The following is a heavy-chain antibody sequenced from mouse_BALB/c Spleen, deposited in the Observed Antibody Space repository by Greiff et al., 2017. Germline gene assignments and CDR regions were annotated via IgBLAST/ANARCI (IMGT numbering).Heavy chain of an antibody. D-gene: IGHD2-10*02. Sequence: VQGVESGAELVRPGVSVKISCKGSGYTFTDYAMHWVKQSHAKSLEWIGVISTYYGDASYNQKFKGKATMTVDKSSSTAYMELARLTSEDSAIYYCAREEYGNPFAYWGQGTLVTVSA. CDR2: ISTYYGDA. CDR1: GYTFTDYA. V-gene: IGHV1S137*01. J-gene: IGHJ3*01. CDR3: AREEYGNPFAY.